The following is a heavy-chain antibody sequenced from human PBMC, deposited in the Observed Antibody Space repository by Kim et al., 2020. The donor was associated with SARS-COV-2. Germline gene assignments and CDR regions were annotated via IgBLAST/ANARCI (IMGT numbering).Heavy chain of an antibody. D-gene: IGHD1-26*01. CDR3: ARSDSGGLYYLDS. J-gene: IGHJ4*02. Sequence: YEYSVKGRFTISRDAAKSSLYLQMNSLRAEDTAVYYCARSDSGGLYYLDSWGQGTLVTVSS. V-gene: IGHV3-21*06.